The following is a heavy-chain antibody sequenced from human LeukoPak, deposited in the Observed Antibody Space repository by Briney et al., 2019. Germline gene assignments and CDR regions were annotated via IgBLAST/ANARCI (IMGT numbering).Heavy chain of an antibody. J-gene: IGHJ4*02. CDR2: ISGSGDIT. D-gene: IGHD5-24*01. CDR3: AKDEGTWLQSPDY. CDR1: GFTFSSYA. Sequence: GGSLRLSCAASGFTFSSYAMSWVRQAPGKGLEWVSAISGSGDITYYADSVKGRFTISRDNSKNTLYLQMNSLRAEDTAVYYCAKDEGTWLQSPDYWGQGTLVTVSS. V-gene: IGHV3-23*01.